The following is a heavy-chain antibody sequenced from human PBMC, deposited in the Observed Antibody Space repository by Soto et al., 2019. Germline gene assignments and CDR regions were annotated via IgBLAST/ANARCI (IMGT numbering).Heavy chain of an antibody. V-gene: IGHV3-23*01. CDR1: GFTFSSYA. CDR3: AKAYAPIVDVASAIVDY. Sequence: EVQLLESGGGLVQPGGSLRLSCAASGFTFSSYAMSWVRQAPGKGLEWDSAISGSGGSTYYAYSVKCRFTISRDNSKNTLYLEMNSLRATGTAVYYCAKAYAPIVDVASAIVDYWGQGTLVTVSS. CDR2: ISGSGGST. D-gene: IGHD2-2*01. J-gene: IGHJ4*02.